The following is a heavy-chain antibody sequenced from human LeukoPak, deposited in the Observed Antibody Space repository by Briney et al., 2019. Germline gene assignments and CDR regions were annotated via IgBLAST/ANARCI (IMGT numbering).Heavy chain of an antibody. V-gene: IGHV3-33*01. CDR3: ARVNYYDSSGYYYVPQDYYYGMDV. CDR2: IWYDGSNK. Sequence: GRSLRLSCAASGFTFSSYGMHWVRQAPGKGLEWVAVIWYDGSNKYYADSVKGQFTISRDNSKNTLYLQMNSLRAEDTAVYYCARVNYYDSSGYYYVPQDYYYGMDVWGQGTTVTVSS. D-gene: IGHD3-22*01. J-gene: IGHJ6*02. CDR1: GFTFSSYG.